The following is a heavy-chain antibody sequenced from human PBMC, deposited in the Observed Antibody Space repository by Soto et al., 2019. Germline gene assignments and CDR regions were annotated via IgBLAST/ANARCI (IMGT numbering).Heavy chain of an antibody. CDR3: SKFPVPWVQLGVDWYFDL. D-gene: IGHD5-18*01. CDR2: ISGSGGST. J-gene: IGHJ2*01. Sequence: GGSLRLSCAASGFTFSSYAMSWVRQAPGKGLEWVSAISGSGGSTYYADSVKGRFTISRDNSKNTLYLQMNSLRAEDTAVYYCSKFPVPWVQLGVDWYFDLWGRGTLVTVSS. V-gene: IGHV3-23*01. CDR1: GFTFSSYA.